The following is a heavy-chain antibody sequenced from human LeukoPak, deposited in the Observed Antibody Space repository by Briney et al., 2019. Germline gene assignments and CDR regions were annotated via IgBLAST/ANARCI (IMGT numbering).Heavy chain of an antibody. J-gene: IGHJ3*02. CDR2: IYPGDSDT. Sequence: GGSLKISCKGSGYSFTSYWIGWVRQMPGKGLEWMGIIYPGDSDTRYSPSFQGQVTISADKSISTAYLQWSSLKASDTAMYYCARPGAAPSFAFDIWGQGTMVTVSS. CDR1: GYSFTSYW. CDR3: ARPGAAPSFAFDI. V-gene: IGHV5-51*01. D-gene: IGHD2-15*01.